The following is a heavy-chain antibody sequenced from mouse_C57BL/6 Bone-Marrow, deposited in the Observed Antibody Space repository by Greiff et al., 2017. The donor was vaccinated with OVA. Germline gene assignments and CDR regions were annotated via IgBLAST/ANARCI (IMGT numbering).Heavy chain of an antibody. J-gene: IGHJ3*01. CDR3: ARSYGSRPWFAY. CDR1: GYPFTSYW. V-gene: IGHV1-72*01. D-gene: IGHD1-1*01. CDR2: IYPTSGGT. Sequence: QVQLQQPGAELVKPGASVKLSRKGSGYPFTSYWMHWVKQRPGRGPEWVGRIYPTSGGTKYNEKFKSKATLTVDNPSSTAYMQLSSLTSEDSAVYYCARSYGSRPWFAYWGQGTMVTVSA.